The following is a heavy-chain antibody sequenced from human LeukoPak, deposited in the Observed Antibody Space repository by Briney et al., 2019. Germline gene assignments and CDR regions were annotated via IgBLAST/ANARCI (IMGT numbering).Heavy chain of an antibody. D-gene: IGHD3-9*01. CDR3: AKANRGILTGEDWFDP. CDR1: GFTLDDYA. CDR2: IRWNSGSI. V-gene: IGHV3-9*01. J-gene: IGHJ5*02. Sequence: GGSLRLSRASSGFTLDDYAMHWVPQAPRKGLEWVSGIRWNSGSIGYADSVKGRFTISRDNAKNSLYLQMNSLRAEDTALYYCAKANRGILTGEDWFDPWGQGTLVTVSS.